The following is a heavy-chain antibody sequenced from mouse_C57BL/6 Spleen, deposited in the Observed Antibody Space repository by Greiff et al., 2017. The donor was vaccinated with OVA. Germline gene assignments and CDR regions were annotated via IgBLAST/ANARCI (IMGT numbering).Heavy chain of an antibody. CDR1: GYTFTTYP. D-gene: IGHD1-1*01. CDR3: ARRDYYRSSFDH. CDR2: FHPYNDDT. J-gene: IGHJ2*01. V-gene: IGHV1-47*01. Sequence: VQLQQSGAELVKPGASVKMSCKASGYTFTTYPIEWMKQNHGKSLEWIGNFHPYNDDTKYNEKFKGKATLTVEKSSSTVYLELSRLTSVDSAVYYRARRDYYRSSFDHLGQGTTRTVSS.